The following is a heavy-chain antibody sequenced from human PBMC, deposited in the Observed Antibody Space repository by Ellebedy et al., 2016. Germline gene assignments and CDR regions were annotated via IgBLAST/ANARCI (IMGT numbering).Heavy chain of an antibody. J-gene: IGHJ4*02. CDR2: ISISGITI. V-gene: IGHV3-11*01. CDR3: ARLPGLTPYENVDY. Sequence: GGSLRLSXAASGFTFTDYYMSWIRQAPGKGLEWVSYISISGITIYYADSVKGRFTISRDNAKNSLFLQMNSLTAEDTAVYYCARLPGLTPYENVDYWGQGTLVTVSS. CDR1: GFTFTDYY. D-gene: IGHD3-22*01.